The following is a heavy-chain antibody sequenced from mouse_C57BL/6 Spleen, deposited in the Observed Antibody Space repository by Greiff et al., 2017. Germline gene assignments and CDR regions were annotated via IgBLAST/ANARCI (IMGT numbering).Heavy chain of an antibody. D-gene: IGHD1-1*01. CDR2: INPSTGGT. V-gene: IGHV1-42*01. CDR3: ARDYGSSLIYAMDY. Sequence: EVQLQQSGPELVKPGASVKISCKASGYSFTGYYMNWVKQSPEKSLEWIGEINPSTGGTTYNQKFKAKATLTVDKSSSTAYMQLKSLTSEDSAVYYCARDYGSSLIYAMDYWGQGTSVTVSS. J-gene: IGHJ4*01. CDR1: GYSFTGYY.